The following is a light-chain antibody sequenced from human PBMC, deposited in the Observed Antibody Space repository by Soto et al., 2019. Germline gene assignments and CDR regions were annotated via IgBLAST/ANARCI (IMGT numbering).Light chain of an antibody. V-gene: IGKV3-11*01. CDR3: QQRGNWLLT. CDR1: QSVSTY. CDR2: DAS. J-gene: IGKJ5*01. Sequence: ETVLTQSPATLCLSPGERAALSCRASQSVSTYLAWYQHKPGQPPRLLIFDASYRAPGIPARFSGSGSGTDFTLTISSRGPEDFAVYYCQQRGNWLLTFGQGTRLEIK.